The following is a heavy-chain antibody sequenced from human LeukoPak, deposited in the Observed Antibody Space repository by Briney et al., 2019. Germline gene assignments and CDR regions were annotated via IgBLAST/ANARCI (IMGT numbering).Heavy chain of an antibody. CDR2: ISWNSGSI. Sequence: GRSLRLSCAASGFTFDDYGMHWVRQAPGKGLEWVSGISWNSGSIGYADSVKGRFTISRDNAKNSLYLQMNSLRAEDTALYYCAKGSHPMVRGVTSDWGQGTLVTVSS. D-gene: IGHD3-10*01. CDR3: AKGSHPMVRGVTSD. J-gene: IGHJ4*02. V-gene: IGHV3-9*01. CDR1: GFTFDDYG.